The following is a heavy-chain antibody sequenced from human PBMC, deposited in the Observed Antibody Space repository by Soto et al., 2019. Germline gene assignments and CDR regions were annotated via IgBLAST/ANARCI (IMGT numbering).Heavy chain of an antibody. D-gene: IGHD3-9*01. J-gene: IGHJ4*02. Sequence: EVQLVESGGGLVQPGGSLRLSCVASEFTFTNYWMNWVRQAPGKGLEWVANIKQDGSEKHYVDSVKGRFTISRDNAKNTLYLQMSSLRAEDTAFSYCAGGTGYIIDHWGQGTLVTVSS. V-gene: IGHV3-7*05. CDR2: IKQDGSEK. CDR3: AGGTGYIIDH. CDR1: EFTFTNYW.